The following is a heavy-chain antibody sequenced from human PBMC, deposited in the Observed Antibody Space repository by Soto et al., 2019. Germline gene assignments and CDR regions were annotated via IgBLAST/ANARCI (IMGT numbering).Heavy chain of an antibody. D-gene: IGHD3-22*01. CDR3: AKRPTYYYDSTGYYFDY. CDR1: GFTFSRYA. Sequence: EEQLLESGGGLVQPGGSLRLSCVVSGFTFSRYAMSWVRQAPGKGLQWVAGINGNGGGTFYADSVKGRFTISRDNSKNTLSLQMNSLRVEDTAVYFCAKRPTYYYDSTGYYFDYWGQGTLVTVSS. J-gene: IGHJ4*02. V-gene: IGHV3-23*01. CDR2: INGNGGGT.